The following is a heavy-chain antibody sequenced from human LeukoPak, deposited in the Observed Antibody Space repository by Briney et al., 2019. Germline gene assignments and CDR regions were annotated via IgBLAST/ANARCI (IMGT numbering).Heavy chain of an antibody. D-gene: IGHD6-13*01. CDR3: AKGSRRARYSSSWYRADAFDI. CDR2: IKNKTNGGTT. J-gene: IGHJ3*02. V-gene: IGHV3-15*01. CDR1: GFTFSSAW. Sequence: PGGSLRLSCAASGFTFSSAWMTWVRQAPGKGLEWVGHIKNKTNGGTTDYAAPVKGRFIISRDDSKNTLYPQMNSLRTEDTAVYYCAKGSRRARYSSSWYRADAFDIWGQGTMVTVSS.